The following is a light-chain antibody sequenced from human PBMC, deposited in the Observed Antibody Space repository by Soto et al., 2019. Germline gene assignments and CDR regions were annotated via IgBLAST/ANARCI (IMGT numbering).Light chain of an antibody. CDR3: QSWDSSPVV. V-gene: IGLV3-1*01. Sequence: SYELTQPPSVAVSPGQTASITCSGDKLGDKYACWYQQKPGQSPVLVIYEDTKRPSGIPERFSGSNSGNTATLTISGTQAMDEADYYCQSWDSSPVVFGGGTKFTVL. CDR1: KLGDKY. CDR2: EDT. J-gene: IGLJ2*01.